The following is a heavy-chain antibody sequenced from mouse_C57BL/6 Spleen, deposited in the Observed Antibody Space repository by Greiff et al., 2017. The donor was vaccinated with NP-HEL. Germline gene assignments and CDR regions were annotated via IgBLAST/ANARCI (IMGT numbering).Heavy chain of an antibody. D-gene: IGHD1-1*01. CDR2: ISSGGSYT. CDR1: GFTFSSYG. Sequence: EVQLVESGGDLVKPGGSLKLSCAASGFTFSSYGMSWVRQTPDKRLEWVATISSGGSYTYYPDSVKGRFTISRDNAKNTLYLQMSSLKSEDTAMYYCAREGLTTVVAFYYFDYWGQGTTLTVSS. J-gene: IGHJ2*01. CDR3: AREGLTTVVAFYYFDY. V-gene: IGHV5-6*01.